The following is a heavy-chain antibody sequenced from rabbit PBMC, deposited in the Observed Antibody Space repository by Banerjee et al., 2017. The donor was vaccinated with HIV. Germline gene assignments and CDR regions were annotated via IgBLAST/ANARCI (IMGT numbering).Heavy chain of an antibody. CDR1: GFAFSSNA. Sequence: QEQLEESGGDLVKPEGSLTLTCPASGFAFSSNAMCWVRQAPGKGLEWIACINTGSSGSTWYARWAKGRFTISKTSSTTVTLQVNSLTAADTATYFCARLGDGSLKLWGPGTLVTVS. CDR2: INTGSSGST. CDR3: ARLGDGSLKL. J-gene: IGHJ4*01. V-gene: IGHV1S45*01. D-gene: IGHD5-1*01.